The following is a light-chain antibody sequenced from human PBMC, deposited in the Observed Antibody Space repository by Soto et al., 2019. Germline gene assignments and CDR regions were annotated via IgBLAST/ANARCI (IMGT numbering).Light chain of an antibody. CDR1: QSVSSN. Sequence: EIVMAQSPATLSVSPWERVTLSCRASQSVSSNLAWYQQKPGQSPRLLIYGASTRATGIPDRFSGSGSGTDFTLTISRLEPEDFAVYYCQQYGSSGTFGQGTKVDIK. J-gene: IGKJ1*01. V-gene: IGKV3-20*01. CDR3: QQYGSSGT. CDR2: GAS.